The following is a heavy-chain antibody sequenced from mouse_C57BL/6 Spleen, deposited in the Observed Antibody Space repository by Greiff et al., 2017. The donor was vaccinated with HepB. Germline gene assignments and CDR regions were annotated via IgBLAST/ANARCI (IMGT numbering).Heavy chain of an antibody. Sequence: VQLQQPGAELVMPGASVKLSCKASGYTFTSYWMHWVKQRPGQGLEWIGEIDPSDSYTNYNQKFKGKSTLTVDKSSSTAYMQLSSLTSEDSAVYYCASGRAYYDYSWFAYWGQGTLVTVSA. CDR2: IDPSDSYT. J-gene: IGHJ3*01. CDR3: ASGRAYYDYSWFAY. V-gene: IGHV1-69*01. CDR1: GYTFTSYW. D-gene: IGHD2-4*01.